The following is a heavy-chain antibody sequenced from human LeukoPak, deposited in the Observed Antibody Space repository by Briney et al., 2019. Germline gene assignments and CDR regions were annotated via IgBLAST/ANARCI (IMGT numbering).Heavy chain of an antibody. CDR1: GFTFNNYA. Sequence: GGPLRLSCSASGFTFNNYAMTWVRQAPGKGLDWVSTISGSGGSTYYADSVKGRFTISRDNSKSSLYLQMNSLRAEDTALYYCARGMASLDYWGQGTLVTVSS. CDR2: ISGSGGST. J-gene: IGHJ4*02. V-gene: IGHV3-23*01. D-gene: IGHD2-8*01. CDR3: ARGMASLDY.